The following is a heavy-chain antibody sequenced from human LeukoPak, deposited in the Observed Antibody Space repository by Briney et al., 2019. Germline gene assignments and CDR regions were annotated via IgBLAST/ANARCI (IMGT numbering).Heavy chain of an antibody. CDR2: ISGDAVYT. D-gene: IGHD4-17*01. CDR3: AKNYGTSRPFYDY. J-gene: IGHJ4*02. V-gene: IGHV3-23*01. Sequence: GGSLRLSCAASGFIFSNYAMTWVRQAPGKGLQWVSAISGDAVYTYYLDSVKGRFTTSRDNSKNTLFLQMNSLRADDTAVYYCAKNYGTSRPFYDYWGQGIVVTVSS. CDR1: GFIFSNYA.